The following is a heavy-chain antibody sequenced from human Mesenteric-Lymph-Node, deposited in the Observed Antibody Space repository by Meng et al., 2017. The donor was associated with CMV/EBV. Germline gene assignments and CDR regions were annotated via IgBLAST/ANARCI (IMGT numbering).Heavy chain of an antibody. CDR3: ARPPYGDYAEYYFDY. Sequence: GESLKISCAASGFTFNNYEMNWVRQAPGKGLEWVSYISSSGSTIYYADSVKGRFTISRDNAKNSLYLQMNSLRAEDTAVYYCARPPYGDYAEYYFDYWGQGTLVTVSS. CDR2: ISSSGSTI. CDR1: GFTFNNYE. D-gene: IGHD4-17*01. J-gene: IGHJ4*02. V-gene: IGHV3-48*03.